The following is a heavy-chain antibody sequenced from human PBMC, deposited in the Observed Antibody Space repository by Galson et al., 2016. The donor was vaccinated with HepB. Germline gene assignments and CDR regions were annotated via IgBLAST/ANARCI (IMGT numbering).Heavy chain of an antibody. Sequence: SLRLSCAASGFSLSNYWMSWVRQAPGKGLEWVANINEDGSDRNYVDSVKGRFTISRDNAKSSLYLQMNSLRAEDTAVYYCARESTMSEAGTWGQGTLVTVSS. CDR1: GFSLSNYW. V-gene: IGHV3-7*04. D-gene: IGHD6-19*01. CDR3: ARESTMSEAGT. CDR2: INEDGSDR. J-gene: IGHJ4*02.